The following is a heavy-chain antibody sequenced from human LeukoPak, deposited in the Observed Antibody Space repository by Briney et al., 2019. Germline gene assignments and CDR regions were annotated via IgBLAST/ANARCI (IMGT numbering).Heavy chain of an antibody. CDR1: GFTFSDEY. D-gene: IGHD3-10*01. Sequence: LRLSCAASGFTFSDEYMSWIRQPPGKGLEWIGEINHSGSTNYNPSLKSRVTISVDTSKNQFSLKLSSVTAADTAVYYCARGFGSGSYPSPLYDYWGQGTLVTVSS. CDR2: INHSGST. V-gene: IGHV4-34*01. CDR3: ARGFGSGSYPSPLYDY. J-gene: IGHJ4*02.